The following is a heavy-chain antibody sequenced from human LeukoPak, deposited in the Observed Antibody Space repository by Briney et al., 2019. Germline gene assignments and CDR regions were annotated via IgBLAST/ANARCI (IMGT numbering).Heavy chain of an antibody. CDR3: ATKPYIGNDLDY. D-gene: IGHD1-20*01. CDR2: ISGSGGST. J-gene: IGHJ4*02. CDR1: GFTFSSYA. V-gene: IGHV3-23*01. Sequence: GGSLRLSCAASGFTFSSYAMSWVRQAPGKGLEWVSAISGSGGSTYYADSVKGRSTISRDNSKNTLYLQMNSLRAEDTAVYYCATKPYIGNDLDYWGQGTLVTVSS.